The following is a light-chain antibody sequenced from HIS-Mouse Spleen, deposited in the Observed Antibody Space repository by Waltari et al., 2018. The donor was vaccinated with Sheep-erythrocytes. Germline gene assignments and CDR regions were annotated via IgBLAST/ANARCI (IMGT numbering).Light chain of an antibody. CDR1: SSDVVGYNY. Sequence: QSALTQPRPVSGSPGQSVTISCTGTSSDVVGYNYVPWYQQHPGKAPKLMIYDVSKRPSGVPDRFSGSKSGNTASLTISGLQAEDEADYYCSSYAGSNNWVFGGGTKLTVL. J-gene: IGLJ3*02. CDR2: DVS. V-gene: IGLV2-11*01. CDR3: SSYAGSNNWV.